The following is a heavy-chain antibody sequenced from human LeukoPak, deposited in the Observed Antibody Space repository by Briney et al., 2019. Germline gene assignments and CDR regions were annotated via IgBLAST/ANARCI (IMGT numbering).Heavy chain of an antibody. V-gene: IGHV4-39*01. CDR2: INYRGNT. CDR3: ARRDSYSSGYYYFDY. Sequence: GSPRLSCAASGFTFSSYEMNWVRQPPGKGLDWIGIINYRGNTYYNPSLKSRVTISVDTSKNQFSLKLSSVTAADTAVYYCARRDSYSSGYYYFDYWGQGTLVTVSS. D-gene: IGHD3-22*01. CDR1: GFTFSSYE. J-gene: IGHJ4*02.